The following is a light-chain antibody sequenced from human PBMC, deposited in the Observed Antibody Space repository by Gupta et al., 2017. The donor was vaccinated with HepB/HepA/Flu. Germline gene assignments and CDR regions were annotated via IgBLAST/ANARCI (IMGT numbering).Light chain of an antibody. V-gene: IGKV1-12*01. J-gene: IGKJ4*01. CDR1: QDISMW. Sequence: IQMTQSPSFVSASVGDRVTMTCRASQDISMWLAWYQQKPGSAPTLLIYSTSSVQGGVPSRFSGGGXGTXFTLTIXSLQPEDFATYYCQQSDTLPLTFGXGTKVEIK. CDR2: STS. CDR3: QQSDTLPLT.